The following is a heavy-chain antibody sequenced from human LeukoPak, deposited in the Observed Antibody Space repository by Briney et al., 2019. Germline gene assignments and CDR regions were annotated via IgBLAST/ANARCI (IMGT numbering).Heavy chain of an antibody. CDR1: GGSISSYY. CDR3: ARIQLLAAFDI. D-gene: IGHD3-10*01. J-gene: IGHJ3*02. V-gene: IGHV4-59*01. Sequence: SKTLSLTCTVSGGSISSYYWSWIRQPPGKGLEWIGYIYYSGSTNYNPSLKSRVTISVDTSKNQFSLKLSSVTAADTAVYYCARIQLLAAFDIWGQGTMVTVSS. CDR2: IYYSGST.